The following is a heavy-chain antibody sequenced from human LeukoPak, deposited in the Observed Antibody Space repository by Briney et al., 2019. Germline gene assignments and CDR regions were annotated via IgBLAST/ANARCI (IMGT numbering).Heavy chain of an antibody. J-gene: IGHJ6*02. CDR3: AKDMRLRYFDWLDYYYYYGMDV. V-gene: IGHV3-43*02. Sequence: GGSLRLSCAASGFTFDDYAMHWVRQAPGKGLEWVSLISGDGGSTYYADSVKGRFTISRDNSKNSLYLQMNSLRTEDTALYYCAKDMRLRYFDWLDYYYYYGMDVWSQGTTVTVSS. D-gene: IGHD3-9*01. CDR1: GFTFDDYA. CDR2: ISGDGGST.